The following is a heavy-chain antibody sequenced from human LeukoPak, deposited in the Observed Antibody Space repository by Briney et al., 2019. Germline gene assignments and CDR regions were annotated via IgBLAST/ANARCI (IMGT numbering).Heavy chain of an antibody. CDR3: ASLPWLVRWIYY. D-gene: IGHD6-19*01. J-gene: IGHJ4*01. Sequence: GGSLRLSCVASGFTFSSLAMNWVRQAPGKGLEWVSSISSDSSYIDYADSVKGRFTISRDNARNSLYLQMNNLRAEDTAVYFCASLPWLVRWIYYWGHGTLVTVSS. CDR1: GFTFSSLA. V-gene: IGHV3-21*01. CDR2: ISSDSSYI.